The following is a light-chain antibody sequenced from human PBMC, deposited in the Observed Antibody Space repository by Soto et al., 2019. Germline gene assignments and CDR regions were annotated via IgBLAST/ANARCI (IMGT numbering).Light chain of an antibody. Sequence: AQPASVSGSPGQSITISCTGTSSDIGVYHYVSWFQQHPGKAPKLIIYEVSYRPSGISNRFSGSQSGNTASLTISGLQAEDEADYYCSSYTSAATLIFGGGTKDTVL. CDR2: EVS. CDR1: SSDIGVYHY. V-gene: IGLV2-14*01. J-gene: IGLJ2*01. CDR3: SSYTSAATLI.